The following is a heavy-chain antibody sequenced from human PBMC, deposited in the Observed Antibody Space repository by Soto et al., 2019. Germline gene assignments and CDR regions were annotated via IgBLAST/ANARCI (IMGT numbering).Heavy chain of an antibody. D-gene: IGHD1-26*01. Sequence: QVQLVESGGGVVQPGRSLRLSCSASGFTFNDYAMHWVRQAPGKGLEWVSFISYDGNYKYYADSVKGRFTISRDTSKNTLYLQMNSLRPEDTAVCFCAKARVGTTHFDYWGQGTLVTASS. CDR3: AKARVGTTHFDY. CDR2: ISYDGNYK. CDR1: GFTFNDYA. J-gene: IGHJ4*02. V-gene: IGHV3-30*18.